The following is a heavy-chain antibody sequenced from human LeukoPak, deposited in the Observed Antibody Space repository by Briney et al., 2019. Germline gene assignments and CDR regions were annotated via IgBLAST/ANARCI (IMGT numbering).Heavy chain of an antibody. V-gene: IGHV1-46*01. CDR2: INPSGGST. Sequence: ASVKVSCKASGYTFTSYYMHWVRQAPGQGLEWMGIINPSGGSTSYAQKFQGRVTMTRDTSISTAYMELSRLRSDDTAVYYCARDPCSSTSCYAGDYWGQGTLVTVSS. CDR3: ARDPCSSTSCYAGDY. D-gene: IGHD2-2*01. J-gene: IGHJ4*02. CDR1: GYTFTSYY.